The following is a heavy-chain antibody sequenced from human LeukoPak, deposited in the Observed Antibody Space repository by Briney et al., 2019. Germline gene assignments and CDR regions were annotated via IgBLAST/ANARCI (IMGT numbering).Heavy chain of an antibody. D-gene: IGHD6-19*01. CDR3: ARAPSWAGAFFDY. V-gene: IGHV4-31*03. Sequence: SETLSLTCTVSGGSISGGSYYWGWIRQPPGKGLEWIGYIYYSGSTYYNPSLKSRVTISVDTSKNQFSLKLSSVTAADTAVYYCARAPSWAGAFFDYWGQGTLVTVSS. CDR2: IYYSGST. CDR1: GGSISGGSYY. J-gene: IGHJ4*02.